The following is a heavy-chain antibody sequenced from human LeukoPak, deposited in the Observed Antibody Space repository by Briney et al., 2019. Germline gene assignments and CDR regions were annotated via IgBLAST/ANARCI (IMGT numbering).Heavy chain of an antibody. CDR2: ISGSGGST. Sequence: GGSLRLSCAASGFTFSSYAMSWVRQAPGKGLEWVSAISGSGGSTYYADSVKGRFTISRDNSKNTLYLQMNSLRAEDTAVYYCARVSYDSSGPFDYWGQGTLVTVSS. V-gene: IGHV3-23*01. CDR1: GFTFSSYA. J-gene: IGHJ4*02. CDR3: ARVSYDSSGPFDY. D-gene: IGHD3-22*01.